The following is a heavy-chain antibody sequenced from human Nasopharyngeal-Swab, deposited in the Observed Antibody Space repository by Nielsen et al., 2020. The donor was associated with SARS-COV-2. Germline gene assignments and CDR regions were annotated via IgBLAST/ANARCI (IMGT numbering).Heavy chain of an antibody. Sequence: ASAQVSCKASCYNFTSYGISWVRQAPGQGLEWMGWYSAYNGNTNYAQKLQGRVTMTTDTSTSTAYMELRSLRSDDTAVYYCERGVRIAAAGGYYYYGMDVWGQGTTVTVSS. D-gene: IGHD6-13*01. CDR3: ERGVRIAAAGGYYYYGMDV. CDR1: CYNFTSYG. CDR2: YSAYNGNT. V-gene: IGHV1-18*01. J-gene: IGHJ6*02.